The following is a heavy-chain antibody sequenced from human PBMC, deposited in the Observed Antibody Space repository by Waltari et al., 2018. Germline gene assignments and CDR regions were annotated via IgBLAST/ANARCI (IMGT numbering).Heavy chain of an antibody. CDR1: GYSISSGYY. D-gene: IGHD2-15*01. J-gene: IGHJ4*02. Sequence: QVPLQESGPGLVKPSETLSLTCAVSGYSISSGYYWGGIRQPPGKGLEWIGSIYHSGSTYYNPSLKSRVTISVDTSKNQFSLKLSSVTAADTAVYYWARHEVANPFDYWGQGTLVTVSS. V-gene: IGHV4-38-2*01. CDR3: ARHEVANPFDY. CDR2: IYHSGST.